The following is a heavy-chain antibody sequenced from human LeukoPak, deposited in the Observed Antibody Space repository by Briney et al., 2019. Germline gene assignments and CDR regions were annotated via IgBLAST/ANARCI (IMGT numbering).Heavy chain of an antibody. D-gene: IGHD7-27*01. Sequence: ASVKVSCKASGYTFTGYYMHWVRQAPGQGLEWMGWINPNSGGTNYVQKFQGRVTMTRDTSISTAYMELSRLRSDDTAVYYCARDTSWGFPLFDYWGQGTLVTVSS. CDR2: INPNSGGT. CDR3: ARDTSWGFPLFDY. CDR1: GYTFTGYY. V-gene: IGHV1-2*02. J-gene: IGHJ4*02.